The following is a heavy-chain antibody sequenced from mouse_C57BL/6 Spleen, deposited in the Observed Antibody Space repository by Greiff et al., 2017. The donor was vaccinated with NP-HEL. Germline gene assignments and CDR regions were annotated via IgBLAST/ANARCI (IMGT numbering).Heavy chain of an antibody. V-gene: IGHV1-64*01. CDR1: GYTFTSYW. D-gene: IGHD2-12*01. Sequence: VQLQQPGAELVKPGASVKLSCKASGYTFTSYWMHWVKQRPGQGLEWIGMIHPNSGSTNYNEKFKSKATLTVDKSSSTAYMQLSSLTSEDSAVYYCTTRTGLYWYFDVWGTGTTVTVSS. CDR2: IHPNSGST. J-gene: IGHJ1*03. CDR3: TTRTGLYWYFDV.